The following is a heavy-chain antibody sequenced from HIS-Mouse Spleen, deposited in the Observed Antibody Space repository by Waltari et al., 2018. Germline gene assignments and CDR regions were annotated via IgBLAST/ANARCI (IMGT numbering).Heavy chain of an antibody. V-gene: IGHV1-2*02. Sequence: QVQLVQSGAEVKKPGASVKVSCKASGYTFTGYYMHWVRQAPGQGLEWRGWINPNGGGTNYAQKFTGRVTMTRDTSISTAYMELSRLRSDDTAVYYCARVEGVSYFDYWGQGTLVTVSS. CDR2: INPNGGGT. CDR1: GYTFTGYY. J-gene: IGHJ4*02. D-gene: IGHD3-3*01. CDR3: ARVEGVSYFDY.